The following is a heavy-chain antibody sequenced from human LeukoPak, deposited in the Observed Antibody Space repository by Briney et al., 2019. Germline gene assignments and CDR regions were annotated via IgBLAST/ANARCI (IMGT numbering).Heavy chain of an antibody. J-gene: IGHJ6*03. CDR2: ISGSGGST. D-gene: IGHD1-1*01. CDR3: AKGTGTTRYYYMDV. Sequence: GGSLRLSCAASGFTFSSYAMSWVRQAPGKGLEWVSGISGSGGSTYYADSVKGRFTTSRDNSKNTLYLQMNSLRAEDTAVYYCAKGTGTTRYYYMDVWGKGTTVTVSS. V-gene: IGHV3-23*01. CDR1: GFTFSSYA.